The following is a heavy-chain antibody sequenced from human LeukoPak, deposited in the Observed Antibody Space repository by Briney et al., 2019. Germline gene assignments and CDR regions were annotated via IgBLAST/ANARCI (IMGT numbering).Heavy chain of an antibody. D-gene: IGHD5-12*01. CDR1: GYSFSRYW. J-gene: IGHJ6*02. Sequence: VESLKISCKGSGYSFSRYWIGWVRQMPGKGLEWMGIIYPGDSDTRYSPSFQGQVTMSADKSISTAYLQWSSLKASDTAMYYCARGYSGYYYYYGMDVWGQGTTVTVTS. CDR2: IYPGDSDT. CDR3: ARGYSGYYYYYGMDV. V-gene: IGHV5-51*01.